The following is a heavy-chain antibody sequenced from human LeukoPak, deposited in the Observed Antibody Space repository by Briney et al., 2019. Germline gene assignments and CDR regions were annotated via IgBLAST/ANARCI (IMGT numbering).Heavy chain of an antibody. D-gene: IGHD6-13*01. V-gene: IGHV3-48*03. J-gene: IGHJ4*02. CDR3: ARDGIAAANDY. Sequence: PGGSLRLSCAASGFTFSTYAMTWVRQAPGKGLEWVSYISSSGSTIYYADSVKGRFTISRDNAKNSLYLQMNSLRAEDTAVYYCARDGIAAANDYWGQGTLVTVSS. CDR1: GFTFSTYA. CDR2: ISSSGSTI.